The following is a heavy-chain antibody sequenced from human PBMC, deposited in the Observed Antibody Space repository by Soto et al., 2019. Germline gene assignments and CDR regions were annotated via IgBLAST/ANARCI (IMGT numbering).Heavy chain of an antibody. CDR3: AKDHYYDSSGYFYYYYGMDV. D-gene: IGHD3-22*01. J-gene: IGHJ6*02. V-gene: IGHV3-23*01. Sequence: HPGGSLRLSCAASGFTFSSYAMSWVRQAPGKGLEWVSAISGSGGSTYYADSVKGRFTISRDNSKNTLYLQMNSLRAEDTAVYYCAKDHYYDSSGYFYYYYGMDVWGQGTTVTVSS. CDR1: GFTFSSYA. CDR2: ISGSGGST.